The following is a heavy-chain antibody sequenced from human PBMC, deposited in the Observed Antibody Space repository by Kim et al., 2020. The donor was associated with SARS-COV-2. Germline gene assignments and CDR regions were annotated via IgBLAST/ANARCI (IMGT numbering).Heavy chain of an antibody. V-gene: IGHV4-34*01. D-gene: IGHD3-10*01. J-gene: IGHJ4*02. CDR3: ARGRRSITMVRGHIDY. Sequence: PSHTGRVTISVDTSKNQFSLKLSSVTAADTAVYYCARGRRSITMVRGHIDYWGQGTLVTVSS.